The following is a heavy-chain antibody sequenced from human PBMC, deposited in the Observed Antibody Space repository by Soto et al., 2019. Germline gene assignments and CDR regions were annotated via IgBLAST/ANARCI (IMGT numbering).Heavy chain of an antibody. CDR1: GFTFSSYD. CDR3: ARGDSYGYYYYYYGMDV. CDR2: IGTAGDT. V-gene: IGHV3-13*01. D-gene: IGHD5-18*01. Sequence: PGGSLILSCAASGFTFSSYDMHWVRQATGKGLEWVSAIGTAGDTYYPGSVKGRFTISRENAKNSLYLQMNSLRAEDTAVYYCARGDSYGYYYYYYGMDVCGQGTTVTVSS. J-gene: IGHJ6*02.